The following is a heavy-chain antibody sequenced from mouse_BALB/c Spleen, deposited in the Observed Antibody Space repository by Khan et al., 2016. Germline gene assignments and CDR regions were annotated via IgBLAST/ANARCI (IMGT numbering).Heavy chain of an antibody. J-gene: IGHJ4*01. CDR1: GYTFSNYW. CDR3: ARAWYSMDY. V-gene: IGHV1-9*01. CDR2: ILPGNANS. Sequence: QVQLQQSGAELMKPGASVKISCKATGYTFSNYWIEWVKQRPGHGLEWIGDILPGNANSNYNENLKGKATLTADTSSNTAYMQLSSLTSEDSAVYYGARAWYSMDYWGQGTSGTVSS.